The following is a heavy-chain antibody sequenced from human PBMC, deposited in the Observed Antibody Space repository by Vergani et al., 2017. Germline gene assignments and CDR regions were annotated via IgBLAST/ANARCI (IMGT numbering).Heavy chain of an antibody. CDR3: ARSRIYYGEGSHDY. J-gene: IGHJ4*02. V-gene: IGHV4-59*01. Sequence: QVKLQESGPGLVKPSETLSLTCTVSGASFNSYYWSWIRQPPGKGLEWMGYVSFRGDTLYDPSVKGRMTISLNTSSNQFSLYLTSVTAADTAVYYCARSRIYYGEGSHDYWGQGTLVTVSS. CDR2: VSFRGDT. CDR1: GASFNSYY. D-gene: IGHD3-10*01.